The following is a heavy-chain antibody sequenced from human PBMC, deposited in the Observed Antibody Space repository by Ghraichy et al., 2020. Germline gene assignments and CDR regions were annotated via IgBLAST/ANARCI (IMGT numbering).Heavy chain of an antibody. V-gene: IGHV3-23*01. D-gene: IGHD3-16*01. CDR2: ISGSGGST. J-gene: IGHJ4*02. CDR3: AKALMITFGGARAGFDY. Sequence: GGSLRLSCAASGFTFSSYAMSWVRQAPGKGLEWVSAISGSGGSTYYADSVKGRFTISRDNSKNTLYLQMNSLRAEDTAVYYCAKALMITFGGARAGFDYWGQGTLVTVSS. CDR1: GFTFSSYA.